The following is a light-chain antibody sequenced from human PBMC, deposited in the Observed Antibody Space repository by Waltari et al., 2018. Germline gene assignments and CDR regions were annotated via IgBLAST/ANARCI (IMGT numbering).Light chain of an antibody. J-gene: IGKJ1*01. CDR1: QIIIHD. CDR2: DAS. CDR3: QQRYNWPWT. Sequence: DNELTQSPATLSLSPGDRATLPCRASQIIIHDLAWYHHKPCQAPRLLIYDASNRATGIPARFSGSGSGTDFTLTISSLEPEDFAVYYCQQRYNWPWTFGQGTKVEIE. V-gene: IGKV3-11*01.